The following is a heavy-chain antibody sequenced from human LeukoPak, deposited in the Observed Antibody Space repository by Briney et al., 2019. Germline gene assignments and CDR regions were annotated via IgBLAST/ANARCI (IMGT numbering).Heavy chain of an antibody. CDR1: GGSISSYY. Sequence: SETLSLTCTVSGGSISSYYWSWIRPPPGKGLEWIGYIYYSGSTNYNPSLKSRVTISVDTSKNQFSLKLSSVTAADTAVYYCARSDYDFWSGYSFGWFDPWGQGTLVTVSS. CDR3: ARSDYDFWSGYSFGWFDP. CDR2: IYYSGST. D-gene: IGHD3-3*01. J-gene: IGHJ5*02. V-gene: IGHV4-59*01.